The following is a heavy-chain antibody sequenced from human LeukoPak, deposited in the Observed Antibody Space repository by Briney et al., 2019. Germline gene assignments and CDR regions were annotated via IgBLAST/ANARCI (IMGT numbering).Heavy chain of an antibody. Sequence: GGSLRLSCAASGFTFSSYGMSWVRQAPGKGLEWVSAISGSGGSTYYADSVKGRFTISRDNSKNTLYLQMNSLRAEDTAVYYCAKVIYRVLPNRGCVAFDIWGQGTMVTVSS. D-gene: IGHD3-10*01. CDR3: AKVIYRVLPNRGCVAFDI. J-gene: IGHJ3*02. CDR1: GFTFSSYG. V-gene: IGHV3-23*01. CDR2: ISGSGGST.